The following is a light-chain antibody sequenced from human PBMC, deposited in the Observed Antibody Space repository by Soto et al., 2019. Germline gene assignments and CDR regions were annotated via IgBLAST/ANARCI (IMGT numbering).Light chain of an antibody. CDR3: QKRSDWPST. Sequence: EIVLTQSPATLSLSPGDRATLSCRASQSVGSYLGWYQQRPGQAPRLLIYDASNRATGLPARCSGSGSGTAFTLTISSLEPEDFAVYYCQKRSDWPSTFGGGTKVEIK. CDR2: DAS. CDR1: QSVGSY. J-gene: IGKJ4*01. V-gene: IGKV3-11*01.